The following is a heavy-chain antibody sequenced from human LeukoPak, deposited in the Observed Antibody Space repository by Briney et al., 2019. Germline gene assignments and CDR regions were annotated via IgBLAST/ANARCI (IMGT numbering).Heavy chain of an antibody. J-gene: IGHJ6*02. CDR2: INPNSGGT. D-gene: IGHD3-22*01. Sequence: ASVKVSCKASGYTFTGYYMHWVRQAPGQGLEWMGRINPNSGGTNYAQKLQGRVTMTTDTSTSTAYMELRSLRSDDTAVYYCAREADDSSGYYRPTRNYYYYGMDVWGQGTTVTVSS. CDR3: AREADDSSGYYRPTRNYYYYGMDV. CDR1: GYTFTGYY. V-gene: IGHV1-2*06.